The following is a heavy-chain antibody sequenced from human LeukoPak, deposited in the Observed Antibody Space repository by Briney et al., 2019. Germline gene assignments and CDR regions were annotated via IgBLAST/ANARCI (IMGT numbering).Heavy chain of an antibody. Sequence: ASVKVSCKASGYTFTGYYMHWVRQAPGQGLEWMGWINPNSGGTHYAQKFQGRVTLTRDTSISTAYMELSRLRSDDTAVYYCATVSWFGEFSRWGQGTMVTVSS. CDR1: GYTFTGYY. D-gene: IGHD3-10*01. V-gene: IGHV1-2*02. J-gene: IGHJ3*01. CDR2: INPNSGGT. CDR3: ATVSWFGEFSR.